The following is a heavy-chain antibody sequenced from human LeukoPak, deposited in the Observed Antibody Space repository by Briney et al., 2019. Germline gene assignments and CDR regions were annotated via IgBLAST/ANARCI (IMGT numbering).Heavy chain of an antibody. CDR2: ISGSGGST. CDR3: AHIPLGLISWPPFDP. V-gene: IGHV3-23*01. D-gene: IGHD3-16*01. CDR1: GFTFSSYA. J-gene: IGHJ5*02. Sequence: PGGSLRLSCAGSGFTFSSYAMSWVRQAPGKGLEWVSAISGSGGSTYYADSVKGRFTISRDNSKNTLYLQMNSLRAEDTAVYYCAHIPLGLISWPPFDPWGQGTLVTVSS.